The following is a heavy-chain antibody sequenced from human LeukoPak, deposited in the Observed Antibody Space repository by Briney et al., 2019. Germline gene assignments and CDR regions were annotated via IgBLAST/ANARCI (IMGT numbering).Heavy chain of an antibody. V-gene: IGHV1-46*01. Sequence: GASVKVSCKASVYTFTNYYMHWVRQAPGQGLEWMGIINPSGGSTSYAQRFQGRVTMTRDTSTSTVYMELSSLRSEDTAVYYCARELPYYDSSGYHDAFDIWGQGTMVTVSS. CDR2: INPSGGST. CDR1: VYTFTNYY. J-gene: IGHJ3*02. CDR3: ARELPYYDSSGYHDAFDI. D-gene: IGHD3-22*01.